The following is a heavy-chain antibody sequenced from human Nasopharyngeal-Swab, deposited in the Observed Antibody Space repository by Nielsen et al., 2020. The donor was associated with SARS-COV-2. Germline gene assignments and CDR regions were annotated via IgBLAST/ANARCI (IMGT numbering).Heavy chain of an antibody. CDR2: IYTSGST. D-gene: IGHD6-6*01. J-gene: IGHJ5*02. CDR3: ARDRGSSSSIRP. V-gene: IGHV4-61*02. CDR1: GGSISSGSYY. Sequence: SETLSLTCTVSGGSISSGSYYWSWIRQPAGKGLEWIGRIYTSGSTNYNPSLKSRVTISVDKSKNQFSLKLSSVTAADTAVYYCARDRGSSSSIRPWGQGTLVTVSS.